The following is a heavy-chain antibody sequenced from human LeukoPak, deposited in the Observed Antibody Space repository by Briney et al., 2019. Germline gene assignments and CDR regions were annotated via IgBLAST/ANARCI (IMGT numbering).Heavy chain of an antibody. CDR2: ISGSGVAT. J-gene: IGHJ4*02. D-gene: IGHD3-3*01. Sequence: PGGSLRLSCAASGFTFSSYAMSWVRQAPGKGLEWVSAISGSGVATYYADSVKGRFTISRDNSKNTLYLQMYSLRAGDTAVYYCAKGNYDFWSGYPGLSYFDYWGQGTLVTVSS. V-gene: IGHV3-23*01. CDR1: GFTFSSYA. CDR3: AKGNYDFWSGYPGLSYFDY.